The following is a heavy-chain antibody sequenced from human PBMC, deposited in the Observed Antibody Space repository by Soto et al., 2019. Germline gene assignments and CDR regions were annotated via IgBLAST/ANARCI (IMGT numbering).Heavy chain of an antibody. CDR3: ARDVESGSSQYYYYFYGMDV. D-gene: IGHD1-26*01. CDR1: GFTFSSNA. CDR2: LSYDGSNK. Sequence: QVQLVESGGGVVQPGRSLRLSCAASGFTFSSNAMHWVRQAPGKGLEWVAVLSYDGSNKYYADSVKGRFTISRDNSKNTLYLQMDGLRTEDTALYYCARDVESGSSQYYYYFYGMDVWGQGTTVTVSS. V-gene: IGHV3-30-3*01. J-gene: IGHJ6*02.